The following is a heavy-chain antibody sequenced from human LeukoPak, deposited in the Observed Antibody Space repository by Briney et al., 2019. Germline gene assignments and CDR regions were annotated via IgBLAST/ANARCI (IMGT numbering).Heavy chain of an antibody. CDR2: ISGSGGST. CDR3: AKEPPTLLYYYKDV. CDR1: GFTLSSYA. J-gene: IGHJ6*03. Sequence: GGSLRLSCAASGFTLSSYAMSWVRQAPGKGLEWVSAISGSGGSTYYADSVKGRFTISRDNSKNTLFLQMNSLTAEDTAVYYCAKEPPTLLYYYKDVWGKGTTVTVSS. V-gene: IGHV3-23*01. D-gene: IGHD2-21*02.